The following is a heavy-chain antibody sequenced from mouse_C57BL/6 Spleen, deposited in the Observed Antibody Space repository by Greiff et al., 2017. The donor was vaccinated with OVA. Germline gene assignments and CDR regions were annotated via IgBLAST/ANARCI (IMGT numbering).Heavy chain of an antibody. CDR1: GYTFTSYW. Sequence: QVQLQQPGPELVKPGASVKLSCKASGYTFTSYWMHWVKQRPGQGLEWIGNINPSNGGTNYNEKFKSKATLTVDKSSSTAYMQLSSLTSEDSAVYYCARGTGASDYFDYWGQGTTLTVSS. CDR2: INPSNGGT. CDR3: ARGTGASDYFDY. J-gene: IGHJ2*01. D-gene: IGHD4-1*01. V-gene: IGHV1-53*01.